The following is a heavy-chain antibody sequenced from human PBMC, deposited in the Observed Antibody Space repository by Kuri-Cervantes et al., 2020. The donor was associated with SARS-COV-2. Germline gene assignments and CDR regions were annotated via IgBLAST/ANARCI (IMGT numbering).Heavy chain of an antibody. CDR3: ARDRGYYYGSGVRAFDI. Sequence: GSLRLSCTVSGGSISSSSYYWGWIRQPPGKGLEWIGSIYYSGSTYYNPSLKSRVTISVDTSKNQFSLKLSSVTAADTAVYYCARDRGYYYGSGVRAFDIWGQGTMVTVSS. V-gene: IGHV4-39*07. D-gene: IGHD3-10*01. CDR2: IYYSGST. CDR1: GGSISSSSYY. J-gene: IGHJ3*02.